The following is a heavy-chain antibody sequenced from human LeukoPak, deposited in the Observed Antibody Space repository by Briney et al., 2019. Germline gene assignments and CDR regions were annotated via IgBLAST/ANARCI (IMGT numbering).Heavy chain of an antibody. Sequence: PGGSLRLSCAASGFTFSNAWMSWVRQAPGRGLEWVGRIRSKANSYATAHAASVKGRFTISRDDSKNTAYLQMNSLKTEDTAVYYCTNFTGYSSSWYGKIPSYYYYYYMDVWGKGTTVTISS. CDR3: TNFTGYSSSWYGKIPSYYYYYYMDV. V-gene: IGHV3-73*01. CDR2: IRSKANSYAT. CDR1: GFTFSNAW. J-gene: IGHJ6*03. D-gene: IGHD6-13*01.